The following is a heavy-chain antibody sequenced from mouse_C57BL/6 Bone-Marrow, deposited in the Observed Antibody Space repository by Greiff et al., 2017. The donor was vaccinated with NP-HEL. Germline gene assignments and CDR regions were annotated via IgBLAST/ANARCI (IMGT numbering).Heavy chain of an antibody. D-gene: IGHD2-4*01. V-gene: IGHV1-81*01. CDR3: ARGDDYDAY. CDR2: IYPRSGNT. J-gene: IGHJ3*01. Sequence: QVQLQQSGAELARPGASVKLSCKASGYTFTSYGISWVKQRTGQGLEWIGEIYPRSGNTYYNEKFKGKATLTADKSSSTAYMELRSLTSEDSAVYFCARGDDYDAYWGQGTLVTVSA. CDR1: GYTFTSYG.